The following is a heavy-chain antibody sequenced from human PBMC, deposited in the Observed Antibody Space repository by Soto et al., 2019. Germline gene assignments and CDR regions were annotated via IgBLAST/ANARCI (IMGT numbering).Heavy chain of an antibody. CDR2: ISGSGVGT. D-gene: IGHD6-13*01. CDR1: GISFRSHA. J-gene: IGHJ6*02. Sequence: EVQLLESGGGLVQPGGSLRLSCAASGISFRSHAMSWVRQAPGKGLEWVSVISGSGVGTYYADSVKGRFTISRDNSKNTVYMQMNSLRVEDTAVYYCAKEQSAAGDYYYYGMDVWGQGTTVTVSS. V-gene: IGHV3-23*01. CDR3: AKEQSAAGDYYYYGMDV.